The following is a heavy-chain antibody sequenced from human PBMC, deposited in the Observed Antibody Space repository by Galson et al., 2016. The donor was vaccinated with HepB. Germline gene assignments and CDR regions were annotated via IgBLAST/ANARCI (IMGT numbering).Heavy chain of an antibody. CDR1: GGTFSTPA. Sequence: SVKVSCKASGGTFSTPAIIWVRQAPGQGLEWMGGIIPIFSVANYAQKFQDRVTITADKSTSTAYMELSGLRSEDTAVYYCARPSSSGWYYFDYWGQGTLVTVSS. CDR2: IIPIFSVA. J-gene: IGHJ4*02. D-gene: IGHD6-19*01. CDR3: ARPSSSGWYYFDY. V-gene: IGHV1-69*10.